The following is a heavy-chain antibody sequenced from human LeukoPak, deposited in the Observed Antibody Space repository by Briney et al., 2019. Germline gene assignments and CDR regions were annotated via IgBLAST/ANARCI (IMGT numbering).Heavy chain of an antibody. V-gene: IGHV1-46*01. Sequence: ASVKVSCKASGYTFTSYGISWVRQAPGQGLEWMGIINPSGGSTSYAQKFQGRVTMTRDTSTSTVYMELSSLRSEDTAVYYCARDSARPRGSVPKDRYYYGMDVWGQGTTVTVSS. CDR3: ARDSARPRGSVPKDRYYYGMDV. CDR2: INPSGGST. CDR1: GYTFTSYG. D-gene: IGHD6-6*01. J-gene: IGHJ6*02.